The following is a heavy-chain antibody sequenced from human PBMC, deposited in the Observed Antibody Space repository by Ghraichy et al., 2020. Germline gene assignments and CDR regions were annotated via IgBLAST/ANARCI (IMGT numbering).Heavy chain of an antibody. V-gene: IGHV1-69*13. J-gene: IGHJ3*02. CDR1: GGTFSSYA. Sequence: SVKVSCKASGGTFSSYAISWVRQAPGQGLEWMGGIIPIFGTANYAQKFQGRVTITADESTSTAYMELSSLRSEDTAVYYCADGGNSADDAFDIWGQGTMVTVSS. D-gene: IGHD4-23*01. CDR3: ADGGNSADDAFDI. CDR2: IIPIFGTA.